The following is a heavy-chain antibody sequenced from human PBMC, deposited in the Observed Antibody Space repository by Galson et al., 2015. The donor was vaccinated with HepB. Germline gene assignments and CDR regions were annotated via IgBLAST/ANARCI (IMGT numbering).Heavy chain of an antibody. CDR1: GYTFTSYG. Sequence: SVKVSCKASGYTFTSYGISWVRQAPGQGLEWMGWISAYNGNTNYAQKLQGRVTMTTDTSTSTAYMELRSLRSDDTAVYYCARVLTAAGYSSGWYGNKTPRRDWYFDLWGRGTLVTVSS. V-gene: IGHV1-18*04. CDR3: ARVLTAAGYSSGWYGNKTPRRDWYFDL. CDR2: ISAYNGNT. J-gene: IGHJ2*01. D-gene: IGHD6-19*01.